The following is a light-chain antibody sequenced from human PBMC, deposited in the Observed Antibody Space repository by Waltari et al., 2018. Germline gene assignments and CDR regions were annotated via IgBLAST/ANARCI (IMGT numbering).Light chain of an antibody. Sequence: QSHLTHPRSVSGSPPQSVTTSSTRPSSDVGAYNHVSWYQQYPDKAPKVLIYDVNKRPSGVPVRFSGSKSGNTASLTISGLQAEDEADYYCCSYAGNYRLLFGGGTKVTVL. CDR2: DVN. V-gene: IGLV2-11*01. CDR3: CSYAGNYRLL. CDR1: SSDVGAYNH. J-gene: IGLJ2*01.